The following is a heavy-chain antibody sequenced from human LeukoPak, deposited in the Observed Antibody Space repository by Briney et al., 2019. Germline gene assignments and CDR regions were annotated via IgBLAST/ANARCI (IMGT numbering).Heavy chain of an antibody. CDR1: GFSVSTKY. CDR2: FYSGGTT. V-gene: IGHV3-53*01. J-gene: IGHJ2*01. CDR3: ARVGDHYHWYLDL. D-gene: IGHD3-10*01. Sequence: GGSLILSCEASGFSVSTKYMNWVRQAPGKGLEWVSIFYSGGTTFYADSVKGRFTVSRDSSKNTLYLHINNLRAEDTAVYYRARVGDHYHWYLDLWGRGALVTASS.